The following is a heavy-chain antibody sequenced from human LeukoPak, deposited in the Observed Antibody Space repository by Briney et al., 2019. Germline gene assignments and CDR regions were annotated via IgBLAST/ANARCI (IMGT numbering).Heavy chain of an antibody. CDR3: ARGLVDYGPYYFDY. Sequence: ASVKVSCKASGYTFTSYAMHWARQAPGQRLEWMGWINAGNGNTKYSQKFQGRVTITRDTSASTAYMELSSLRSEDTAVYYCARGLVDYGPYYFDYWGQGTLVTVSS. J-gene: IGHJ4*02. CDR2: INAGNGNT. D-gene: IGHD4-17*01. CDR1: GYTFTSYA. V-gene: IGHV1-3*01.